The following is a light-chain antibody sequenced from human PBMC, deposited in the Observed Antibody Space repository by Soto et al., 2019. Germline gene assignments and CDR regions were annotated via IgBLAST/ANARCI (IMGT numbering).Light chain of an antibody. CDR3: QQRSNWPLT. J-gene: IGKJ4*01. Sequence: EIVLTQSPATLSLSPGERATLSCRASQSISSQLAWYQQKPGQAPRLLIHDASNRATGIPARFSGSGSSTDFTLTISGLEPEDFAVYFCQQRSNWPLTFCGGTKVEIK. V-gene: IGKV3-11*01. CDR1: QSISSQ. CDR2: DAS.